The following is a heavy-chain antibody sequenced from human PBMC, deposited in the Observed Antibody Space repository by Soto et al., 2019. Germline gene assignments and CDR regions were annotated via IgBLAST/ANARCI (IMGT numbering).Heavy chain of an antibody. CDR1: GGTFSSYA. CDR3: AKDSWFLGELSNDY. Sequence: SVKVSCKASGGTFSSYAISWVRQAPGQRLEWMGGIIPIFGTANYAQKFQSRVTITADESTSTAYMELSSLRSEDTAVYYCAKDSWFLGELSNDYWGQGTLVTVSS. J-gene: IGHJ4*02. V-gene: IGHV1-69*13. D-gene: IGHD3-16*02. CDR2: IIPIFGTA.